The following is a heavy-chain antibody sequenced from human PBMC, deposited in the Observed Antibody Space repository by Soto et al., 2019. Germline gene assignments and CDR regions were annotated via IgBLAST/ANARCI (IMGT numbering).Heavy chain of an antibody. CDR2: IWYDGSNK. CDR3: AREESGYDFWSGYFY. Sequence: QVQLVESGGGVVQPGRSLRLSCAASGFTFSSYGMHWVRQAPGKGLEWVAVIWYDGSNKYYADSVKGRFTISRDNSKNTLYLQMNSLRAEGTAVYYCAREESGYDFWSGYFYWGQGTLVTVSS. J-gene: IGHJ4*02. CDR1: GFTFSSYG. D-gene: IGHD3-3*01. V-gene: IGHV3-33*01.